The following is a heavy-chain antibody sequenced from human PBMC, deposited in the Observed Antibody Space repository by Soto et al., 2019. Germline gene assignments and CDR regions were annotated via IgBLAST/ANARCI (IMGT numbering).Heavy chain of an antibody. CDR2: VFFSGST. CDR1: GGSVGNNFNY. D-gene: IGHD1-1*01. Sequence: SETLSLTCTVSGGSVGNNFNYWAWVRQSPGKGLEWIGSVFFSGSTYYNPSLKSRVTISIDTSKNQFSLRLKSVTAADTAVYYCARTWVQLWSYYFDSWGQGTLVTVSS. V-gene: IGHV4-39*01. J-gene: IGHJ4*02. CDR3: ARTWVQLWSYYFDS.